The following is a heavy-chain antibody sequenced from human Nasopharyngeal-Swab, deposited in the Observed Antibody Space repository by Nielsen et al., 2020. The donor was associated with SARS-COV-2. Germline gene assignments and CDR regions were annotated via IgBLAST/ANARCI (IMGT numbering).Heavy chain of an antibody. CDR1: GGSFSGYY. Sequence: GSLRLSCAVYGGSFSGYYWSWIRRPPGKGLEWIGEINQRGSTNYYPSLKSRVTMSVDTSKNQFSLRLNSVTAADTAVYFCARGDGRTVWRSYSFDSWGQGTLVTVSS. V-gene: IGHV4-34*01. CDR2: INQRGST. D-gene: IGHD1-26*01. J-gene: IGHJ4*02. CDR3: ARGDGRTVWRSYSFDS.